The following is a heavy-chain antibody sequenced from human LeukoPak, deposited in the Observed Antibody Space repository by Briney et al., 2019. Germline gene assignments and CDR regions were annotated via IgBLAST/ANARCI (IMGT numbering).Heavy chain of an antibody. J-gene: IGHJ4*02. Sequence: GGSLRLSCAASGFTFSSYAMSWVRQAPGKGLEWVSSISSGSSYIYYADSVKGRFTISRDNAKNSLNLQMNSLRAEDTAVYYCAKSGGAWLFDYWGQGTLVTVSS. CDR2: ISSGSSYI. CDR3: AKSGGAWLFDY. CDR1: GFTFSSYA. D-gene: IGHD4-17*01. V-gene: IGHV3-21*04.